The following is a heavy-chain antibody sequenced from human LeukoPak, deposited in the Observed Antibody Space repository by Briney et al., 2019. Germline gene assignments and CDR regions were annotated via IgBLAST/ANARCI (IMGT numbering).Heavy chain of an antibody. J-gene: IGHJ4*02. CDR1: GYTFTSYG. D-gene: IGHD3-10*01. V-gene: IGHV1-18*01. CDR3: ARDSDRPTYYYGSGSYYDGDY. Sequence: ASVKVSCEASGYTFTSYGISWVRQAPGQGLEWMGWISAYNGNTNYAQKLQGRVTMTTDTSTSTAYMELRSLRSDDTAVYYCARDSDRPTYYYGSGSYYDGDYWGQGTLVTVSS. CDR2: ISAYNGNT.